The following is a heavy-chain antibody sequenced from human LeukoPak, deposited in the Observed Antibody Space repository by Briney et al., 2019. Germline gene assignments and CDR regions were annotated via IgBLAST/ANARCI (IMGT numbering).Heavy chain of an antibody. J-gene: IGHJ4*02. CDR3: ARVSAAGTGPDY. V-gene: IGHV4-61*01. CDR2: MSNSGHT. D-gene: IGHD6-13*01. CDR1: GGPISGGNYY. Sequence: SETLSLTCTVSGGPISGGNYYWSGIRQPPGKGLEWIGFMSNSGHTDSNPSLKSRVTISVDTSKNQFSLKLNSVTAADTAVYYCARVSAAGTGPDYWGQGTLVTVSS.